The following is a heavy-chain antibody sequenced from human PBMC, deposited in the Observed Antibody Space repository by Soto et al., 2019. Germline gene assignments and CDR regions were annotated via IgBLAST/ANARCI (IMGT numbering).Heavy chain of an antibody. CDR2: LSRSGKTI. J-gene: IGHJ5*01. CDR1: GFTFGDYE. D-gene: IGHD2-2*01. CDR3: ARDASEGRVGNWFES. V-gene: IGHV3-11*01. Sequence: QVQLVESGGGLVQPGGSLRLSCAASGFTFGDYEMSWIRQAAGKGPEWVSCLSRSGKTIYYADTVKGRFSISRDNAENSRYLQREGLGVEDTATYVCARDASEGRVGNWFESWGQGTLVTVSS.